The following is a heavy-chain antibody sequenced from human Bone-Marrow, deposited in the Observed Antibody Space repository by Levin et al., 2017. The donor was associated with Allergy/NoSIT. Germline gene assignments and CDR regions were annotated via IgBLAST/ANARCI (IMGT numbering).Heavy chain of an antibody. CDR1: GYTFTSYD. CDR2: MNPNSGNT. CDR3: ARVCRSTSCYGCSGGSCNDWYFDL. D-gene: IGHD2-15*01. J-gene: IGHJ2*01. V-gene: IGHV1-8*01. Sequence: ASVKVSCKASGYTFTSYDINWVRQATGQGLEWMGWMNPNSGNTGYAQKFQGRVTMTRNTSISTAYMELSSLRSEDTAVYYCARVCRSTSCYGCSGGSCNDWYFDLWGRGTLVTVSS.